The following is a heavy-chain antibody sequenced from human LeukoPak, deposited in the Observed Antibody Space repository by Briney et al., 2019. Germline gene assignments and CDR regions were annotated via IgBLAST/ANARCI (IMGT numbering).Heavy chain of an antibody. D-gene: IGHD4-17*01. CDR1: GGSFSGYY. J-gene: IGHJ6*02. CDR2: INHSGST. CDR3: ARGKVVRYYYYGMDV. Sequence: SETLTLTCAVYGGSFSGYYWSWIRQPPGKGLEWLGEINHSGSTNYNPSLKSRVTISVDTSKNQFSLKLSSVTAADTAVYYCARGKVVRYYYYGMDVWGQGTTVTVSS. V-gene: IGHV4-34*01.